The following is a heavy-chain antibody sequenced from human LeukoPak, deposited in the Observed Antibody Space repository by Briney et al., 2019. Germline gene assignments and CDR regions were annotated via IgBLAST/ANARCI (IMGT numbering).Heavy chain of an antibody. CDR3: ARDSARNGDYGYFDY. Sequence: HPGGSLRLSCAASGFTVSSNYMSWVRQAPGKGLEWVSVIYSGGSTYYADSVKGRFTISRDNSKNTLYLQMNSLRAEDTAVYYCARDSARNGDYGYFDYWGQGTLVTVSS. D-gene: IGHD4-17*01. CDR2: IYSGGST. CDR1: GFTVSSNY. J-gene: IGHJ4*02. V-gene: IGHV3-66*01.